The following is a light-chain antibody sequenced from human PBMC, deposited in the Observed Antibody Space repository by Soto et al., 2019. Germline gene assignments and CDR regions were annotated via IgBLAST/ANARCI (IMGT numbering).Light chain of an antibody. V-gene: IGKV3-11*01. CDR1: QSVSSY. CDR2: DTS. Sequence: VLTQSPATLSLSPGDTATVSCRASQSVSSYLAWYQQKPGQAPRLLIYDTSNRATGIPARFSGSGSGTDFTLNISSLEPEDFAVYYCQQSRNWPPSITFGQGTRLEIK. J-gene: IGKJ5*01. CDR3: QQSRNWPPSIT.